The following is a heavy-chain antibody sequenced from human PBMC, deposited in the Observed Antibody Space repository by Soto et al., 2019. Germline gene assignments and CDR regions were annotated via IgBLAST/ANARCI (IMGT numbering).Heavy chain of an antibody. CDR1: RYTFTSYA. V-gene: IGHV1-3*01. D-gene: IGHD3-9*01. CDR2: INAGNGNT. CDR3: VRGGYFDWLYYYFDY. Sequence: GASVKVSCKAFRYTFTSYAIHWVRQAPGQRLEWMGWINAGNGNTKYSQKFQGRVTITRDTSASTAYMELSRLRSDDTAVYYCVRGGYFDWLYYYFDYWGQGTLVTVSS. J-gene: IGHJ4*02.